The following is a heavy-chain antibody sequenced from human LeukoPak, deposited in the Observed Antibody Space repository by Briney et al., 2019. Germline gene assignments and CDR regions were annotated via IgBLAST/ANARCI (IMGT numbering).Heavy chain of an antibody. J-gene: IGHJ1*01. D-gene: IGHD3-10*01. CDR2: IYYSGST. CDR1: GGSISSYY. CDR3: ARARITMVRGVVH. Sequence: SETLSLTCTVSGGSISSYYWSWIRQPPGKGLEWIGYIYYSGSTNYNPSLKSRVTISVDTSKNQFSLKLSSVTAADTAVYYCARARITMVRGVVHWGQGTLVTVSS. V-gene: IGHV4-59*01.